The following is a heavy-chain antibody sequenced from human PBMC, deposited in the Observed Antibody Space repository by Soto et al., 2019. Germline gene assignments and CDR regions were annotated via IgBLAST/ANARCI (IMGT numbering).Heavy chain of an antibody. D-gene: IGHD1-1*01. V-gene: IGHV3-23*01. Sequence: PGGSLRLSCAASGFTFRSYSMTWVRQAPGKGLEWVSTITGSGVTTYYADSVKGRFTISRDNSKSTLHLQMNSLRAEDTALFYCAKDNDRFYFDYWGQGTLVTVSS. CDR1: GFTFRSYS. CDR3: AKDNDRFYFDY. CDR2: ITGSGVTT. J-gene: IGHJ4*02.